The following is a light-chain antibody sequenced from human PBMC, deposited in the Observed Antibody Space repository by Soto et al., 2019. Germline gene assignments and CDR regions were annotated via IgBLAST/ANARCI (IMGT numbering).Light chain of an antibody. J-gene: IGLJ2*01. V-gene: IGLV3-21*02. CDR1: YIGSQS. CDR3: QVWHRSSAPVV. CDR2: DDS. Sequence: SYELTQPPSMSVAPGQTARITCGGDYIGSQSVHWYQQKPGQAPLLVVYDDSARPSGIPERFSGSNSGNTATLTISRVEVGDEADYYCQVWHRSSAPVVFGGGTKLTVL.